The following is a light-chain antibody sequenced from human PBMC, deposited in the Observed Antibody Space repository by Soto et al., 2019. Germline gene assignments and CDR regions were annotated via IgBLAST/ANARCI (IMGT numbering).Light chain of an antibody. Sequence: DIQMTQSPSSLSASVGDRVTITCRASQTISTHLNWYQQKPGKAPKLLIYAASTLQSGVPSRFSGSGSGTDFTLTIHSLQPEDFATYDCQQSLPIPYTFGQGTKLEIK. CDR2: AAS. V-gene: IGKV1-39*01. CDR3: QQSLPIPYT. CDR1: QTISTH. J-gene: IGKJ2*01.